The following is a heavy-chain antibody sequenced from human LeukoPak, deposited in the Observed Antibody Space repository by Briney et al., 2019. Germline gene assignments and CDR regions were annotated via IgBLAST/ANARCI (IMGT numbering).Heavy chain of an antibody. CDR1: GFTFSSYA. V-gene: IGHV3-30*04. D-gene: IGHD4-17*01. J-gene: IGHJ6*03. CDR3: ARERGHYGDYYYYYMDV. CDR2: ISYDGSNK. Sequence: PGGSLRLSCAASGFTFSSYAMYWVRQAPGKGLEWVSVISYDGSNKYYADSVKGRLTISRDNSKNTLYLQMNSLRAEDTAVYYCARERGHYGDYYYYYMDVWGKGTTVTVSS.